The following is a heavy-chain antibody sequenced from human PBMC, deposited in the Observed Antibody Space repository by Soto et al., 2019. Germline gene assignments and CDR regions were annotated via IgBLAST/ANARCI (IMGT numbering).Heavy chain of an antibody. CDR2: ISSSSSYI. CDR1: GFTFSSYS. J-gene: IGHJ5*02. D-gene: IGHD6-19*01. CDR3: ARGRGIAVAGTSGWFDP. Sequence: GGSLRLSCAASGFTFSSYSMNWVRQAPGKGLEWVSSISSSSSYIYYADSVKGRFTIPRDNAKNSLYLQMNSLRAEDTAVYYCARGRGIAVAGTSGWFDPWGQGTLVTVSS. V-gene: IGHV3-21*01.